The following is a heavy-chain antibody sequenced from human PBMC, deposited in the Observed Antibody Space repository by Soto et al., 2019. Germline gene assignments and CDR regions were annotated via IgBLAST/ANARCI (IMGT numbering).Heavy chain of an antibody. CDR2: ILSTGTT. V-gene: IGHV4-39*01. CDR3: ARLGWGNGDSDY. CDR1: GGSISKSNYF. J-gene: IGHJ4*02. D-gene: IGHD3-16*01. Sequence: SETLSLTCTVSGGSISKSNYFWGWIRQAPGKWLEWIASILSTGTTSYNSSLKSRVAISVYTSKNQFSLKLNSVTAADTAVYYCARLGWGNGDSDYWGQGALVTVSS.